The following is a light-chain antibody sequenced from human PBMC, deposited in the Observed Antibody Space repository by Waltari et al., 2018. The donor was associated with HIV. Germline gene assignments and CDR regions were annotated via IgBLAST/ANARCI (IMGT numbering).Light chain of an antibody. CDR1: SGSIASNY. V-gene: IGLV6-57*03. Sequence: NFILTQTHSVSASPGETVIISCTRSSGSIASNYVHWFQQRPGAAHTTIIYEYNQRSSGIPDRFPGSIDTSSNSASLTISGLKTEDEADYYCQSFNDNNEWVFGGGTKVTVL. CDR3: QSFNDNNEWV. CDR2: EYN. J-gene: IGLJ3*02.